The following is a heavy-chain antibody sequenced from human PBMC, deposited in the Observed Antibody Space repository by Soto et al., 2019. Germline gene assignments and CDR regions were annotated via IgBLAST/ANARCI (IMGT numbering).Heavy chain of an antibody. V-gene: IGHV3-7*01. Sequence: GGSLRLSCAASGFTFSSYWMSWVRQAPGKGLEWVANIKQDGSEKYYVDSVKGRFTISRDNAKNSLYLQRNSLRAEDTAVYYCARDRYCSSTSCYAGSYDAFDIWGQGTMVTVSS. CDR2: IKQDGSEK. CDR1: GFTFSSYW. CDR3: ARDRYCSSTSCYAGSYDAFDI. J-gene: IGHJ3*02. D-gene: IGHD2-2*01.